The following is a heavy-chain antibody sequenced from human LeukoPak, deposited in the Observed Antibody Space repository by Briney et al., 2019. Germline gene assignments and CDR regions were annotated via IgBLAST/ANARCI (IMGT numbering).Heavy chain of an antibody. V-gene: IGHV3-23*01. D-gene: IGHD6-13*01. CDR1: EFTFSSYA. CDR3: AKEGQQLPPGGGMDV. Sequence: GGSLRLSCAASEFTFSSYAMQWVRQAPGKGLEWVSAISGSGGSTYYADSVKGRFTISRDNSKNTLYLQMNSLRAEDTAVYYCAKEGQQLPPGGGMDVWGQGTTVTVSS. CDR2: ISGSGGST. J-gene: IGHJ6*02.